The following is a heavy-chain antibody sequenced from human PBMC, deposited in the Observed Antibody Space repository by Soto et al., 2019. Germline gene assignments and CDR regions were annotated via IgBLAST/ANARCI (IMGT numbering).Heavy chain of an antibody. CDR3: ARAPETPSILGVALPYFFDY. V-gene: IGHV4-31*03. J-gene: IGHJ4*02. CDR1: GGSISSGTSY. Sequence: QVQLQESGPGLVKPSQTLSLTCTVSGGSISSGTSYWSWIRQRPGKGLEWIGYIFYSGSFYYTPSLRGRVMILAGTSKNQLTLRLSSVTAADTAVYYCARAPETPSILGVALPYFFDYWGQGALVTVSS. D-gene: IGHD3-3*01. CDR2: IFYSGSF.